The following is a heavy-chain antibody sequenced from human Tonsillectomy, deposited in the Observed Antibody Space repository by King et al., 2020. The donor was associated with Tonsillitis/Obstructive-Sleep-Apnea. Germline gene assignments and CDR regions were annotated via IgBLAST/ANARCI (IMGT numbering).Heavy chain of an antibody. D-gene: IGHD3-10*01. Sequence: QLVQSGAEVKKPGASVKVSCSTSVYTFTIYYMHWVRQAPGQGLEWVGMVNPSGGRTVYAQKFQDRVTMTRETAKSTVYMELRSLRPEDTAVYYCARGYYYGSGSYRDPYFDNWGQGTLVTVSS. J-gene: IGHJ4*02. V-gene: IGHV1-46*01. CDR2: VNPSGGRT. CDR1: VYTFTIYY. CDR3: ARGYYYGSGSYRDPYFDN.